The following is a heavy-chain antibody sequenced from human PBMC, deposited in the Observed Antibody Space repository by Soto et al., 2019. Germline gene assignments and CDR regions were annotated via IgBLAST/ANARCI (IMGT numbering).Heavy chain of an antibody. J-gene: IGHJ6*02. CDR3: ARDGSGAAAGYYYYYGMDV. Sequence: GTSVKVSCKASGYTFTGYYIHWVRQAPGQGLEWMGWINPNSGGTNYAQKFQGWVTMTRDTSISTAYMELSRLRSDDTAVYYCARDGSGAAAGYYYYYGMDVWGQGTTVTVSS. V-gene: IGHV1-2*04. CDR1: GYTFTGYY. D-gene: IGHD6-13*01. CDR2: INPNSGGT.